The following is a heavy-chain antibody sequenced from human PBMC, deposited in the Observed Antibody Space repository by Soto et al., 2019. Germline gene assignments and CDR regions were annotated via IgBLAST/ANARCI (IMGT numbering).Heavy chain of an antibody. V-gene: IGHV4-38-2*02. D-gene: IGHD1-1*01. CDR3: AREKVGTTFFDN. CDR1: GFAISRGYY. Sequence: SETLSLTCNVSGFAISRGYYWSWVRQPPGKGLEWIGSIYPSVSSYHNPSLESRLTLSIDTSKKQFTLKLASVTAADTALYYCAREKVGTTFFDNWGQGTQVTVYS. CDR2: IYPSVSS. J-gene: IGHJ4*02.